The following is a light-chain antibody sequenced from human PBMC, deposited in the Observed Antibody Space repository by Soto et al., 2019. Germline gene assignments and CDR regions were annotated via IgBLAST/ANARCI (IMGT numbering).Light chain of an antibody. CDR3: HQYLDSPNT. Sequence: EIVLTQSPDALSLSPGERATFSSRATQSITNNYVAWYQQKPGQAPRLLIYGASRRATGIPDRISGSGSGTDFALSITRLEPEDFAVYYCHQYLDSPNTFGQGTKVDIK. J-gene: IGKJ2*01. CDR1: QSITNNY. CDR2: GAS. V-gene: IGKV3-20*01.